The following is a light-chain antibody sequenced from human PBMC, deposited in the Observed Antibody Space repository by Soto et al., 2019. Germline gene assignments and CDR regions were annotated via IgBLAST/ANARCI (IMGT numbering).Light chain of an antibody. CDR1: QSLVYSDGNAY. CDR3: MQGTHWPPYT. V-gene: IGKV2-30*01. J-gene: IGKJ2*01. CDR2: KVS. Sequence: DVVMTQSPLSLPVTLGQPASISCRSSQSLVYSDGNAYLNWFHQRPGQSPRRLIYKVSYRDSGVPDRISGSASGTDFTLKISSVEAEDGGVYYCMQGTHWPPYTFGQGTKLEIK.